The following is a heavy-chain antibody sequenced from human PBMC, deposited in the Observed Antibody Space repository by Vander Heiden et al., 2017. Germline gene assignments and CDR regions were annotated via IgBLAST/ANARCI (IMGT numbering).Heavy chain of an antibody. J-gene: IGHJ4*02. CDR3: AKDVEKRLVVVVAATPDY. V-gene: IGHV3-30*18. CDR2: ISYDGSNK. D-gene: IGHD2-15*01. CDR1: GFTFRSYG. Sequence: QVQLVESGGGVVQPGRSLRLSCAASGFTFRSYGMHWVRQAPGKGLEWVAVISYDGSNKYYADSVKGRFTISRDNSKNTLYLQMNSLRAEDTAVYYCAKDVEKRLVVVVAATPDYWGQGTLVTVSS.